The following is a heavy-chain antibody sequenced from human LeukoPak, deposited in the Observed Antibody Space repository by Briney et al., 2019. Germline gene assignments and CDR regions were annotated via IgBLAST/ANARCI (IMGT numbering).Heavy chain of an antibody. D-gene: IGHD1-26*01. CDR2: ISYDGSNK. J-gene: IGHJ3*02. CDR1: GFTVSSNS. V-gene: IGHV3-30*04. CDR3: ARDGSGSYGPDAFDI. Sequence: QTGGSLRLSCTVSGFTVSSNSMSWVRQAPGKGLEWVAVISYDGSNKYYADSVKGRFTISRDNSKNTLYLQMNSLRAEDTAVYYCARDGSGSYGPDAFDIWGQGTMVTVSS.